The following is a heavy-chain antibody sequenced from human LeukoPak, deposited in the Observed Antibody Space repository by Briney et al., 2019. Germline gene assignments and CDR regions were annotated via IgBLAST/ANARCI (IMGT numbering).Heavy chain of an antibody. CDR3: ARGLHCSSTSCYTKKPDYFDY. Sequence: SQTLSLTCTVSGGSISSGDYYWSWIRQPPGKGLEWIGYIYYSGSTYYNPSLKSRVTISVDTSKNQFSLKLSPVTAADTAVYYCARGLHCSSTSCYTKKPDYFDYWGQGTLVTVSS. CDR1: GGSISSGDYY. CDR2: IYYSGST. J-gene: IGHJ4*02. V-gene: IGHV4-30-4*08. D-gene: IGHD2-2*02.